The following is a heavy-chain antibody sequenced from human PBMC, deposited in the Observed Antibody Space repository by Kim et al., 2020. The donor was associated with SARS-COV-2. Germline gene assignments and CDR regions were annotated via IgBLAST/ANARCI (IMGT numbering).Heavy chain of an antibody. Sequence: GGSLRLSCTASGFALDDYAMHWVRQSPGKGLEWVSGITWNGRDSGYADSVRGRFTISRDNAKNSLSLEMNSLQPEDTAVYYCTKDMDASVIAYYGYFQHWGQGTLVTVSS. CDR3: TKDMDASVIAYYGYFQH. D-gene: IGHD2-21*01. V-gene: IGHV3-9*01. CDR1: GFALDDYA. J-gene: IGHJ1*01. CDR2: ITWNGRDS.